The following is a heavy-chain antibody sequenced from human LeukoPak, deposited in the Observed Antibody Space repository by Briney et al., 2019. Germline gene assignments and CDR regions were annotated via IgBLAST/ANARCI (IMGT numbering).Heavy chain of an antibody. CDR3: ARGLDTAMVTLDY. CDR2: IYHSGST. Sequence: SETLSLTCAGSGGSISSSNWWSWVRQPPGKGLEWIGEIYHSGSTNYNPSLKSRVTISVDTSKSQFSLKLRSVTAADTAVYYCARGLDTAMVTLDYWGQGTLVTVSS. J-gene: IGHJ4*02. D-gene: IGHD5-18*01. V-gene: IGHV4-4*02. CDR1: GGSISSSNW.